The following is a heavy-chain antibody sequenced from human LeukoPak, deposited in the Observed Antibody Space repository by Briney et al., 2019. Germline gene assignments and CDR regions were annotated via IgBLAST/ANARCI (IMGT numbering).Heavy chain of an antibody. D-gene: IGHD2-15*01. Sequence: PSETLSLTCTVSGGSIGDYYWNWIRQPPGKGLEWLGSICNSGRTNYNPSLKSRVTISVDTSKNQFSLRLSSVTAADTAVYYCARSHCSGGSCYSVDYWGQGTLVTVSS. CDR1: GGSIGDYY. V-gene: IGHV4-59*01. CDR2: ICNSGRT. CDR3: ARSHCSGGSCYSVDY. J-gene: IGHJ4*02.